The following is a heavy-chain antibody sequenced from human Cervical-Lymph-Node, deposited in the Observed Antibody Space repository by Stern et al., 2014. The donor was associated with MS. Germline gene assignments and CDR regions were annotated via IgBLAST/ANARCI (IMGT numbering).Heavy chain of an antibody. CDR2: IYFSGNT. CDR3: ARGRDFWSLNWYFDL. Sequence: QVQLQESGPGLVKPSETLSLTCTVSGGSMNSYYCSWIRQPPGKGLELIGYIYFSGNTNYKPSLKSRLTISEDTSKNQFSLRLSSVTAADTAVYYCARGRDFWSLNWYFDLWGRGTLVTVSS. V-gene: IGHV4-59*01. J-gene: IGHJ2*01. CDR1: GGSMNSYY. D-gene: IGHD3-3*01.